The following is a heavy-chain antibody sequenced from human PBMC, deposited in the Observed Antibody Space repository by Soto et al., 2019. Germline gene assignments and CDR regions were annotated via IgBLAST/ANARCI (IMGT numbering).Heavy chain of an antibody. CDR2: FDPEDGET. D-gene: IGHD3-22*01. V-gene: IGHV1-24*01. CDR3: ATSHDGDQDSSGSSSYFED. CDR1: GYTLTELS. J-gene: IGHJ4*02. Sequence: ASVKVSCKVSGYTLTELSMHWVRQARGKGLEWMGGFDPEDGETIYAQKFQGRVTMTEDTSTDTAYMELSSLRSEDTAVYYCATSHDGDQDSSGSSSYFEDGGQGTPDT.